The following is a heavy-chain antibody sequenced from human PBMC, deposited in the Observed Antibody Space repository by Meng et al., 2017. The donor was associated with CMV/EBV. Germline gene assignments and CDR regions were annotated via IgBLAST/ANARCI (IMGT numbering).Heavy chain of an antibody. CDR1: GFTFDDYA. CDR3: AKGLWAVAARGY. V-gene: IGHV3-9*01. D-gene: IGHD6-6*01. CDR2: ISWNSGSI. J-gene: IGHJ4*02. Sequence: GGSLRLSCAASGFTFDDYAMHWVRQAPGKGLEWVSGISWNSGSIGYADSVKGRFTISRDNAKNSLYLQMNSLRAEDTAVYYCAKGLWAVAARGYWGQGTLVTVSS.